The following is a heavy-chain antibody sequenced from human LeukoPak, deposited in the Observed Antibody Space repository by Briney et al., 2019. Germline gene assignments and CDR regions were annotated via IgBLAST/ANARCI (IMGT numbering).Heavy chain of an antibody. CDR3: AKVYGHPPDHEHFDY. J-gene: IGHJ4*02. Sequence: HPWGSLRLSCAASGITFSSYAMSWVRQAPGKGLEWVSTISFSGGSTYYADSVKGRFTISRDNSKNTLYLQMNSLRGEDTAAYCCAKVYGHPPDHEHFDYWGQGTLVTVSS. CDR2: ISFSGGST. D-gene: IGHD2/OR15-2a*01. CDR1: GITFSSYA. V-gene: IGHV3-23*01.